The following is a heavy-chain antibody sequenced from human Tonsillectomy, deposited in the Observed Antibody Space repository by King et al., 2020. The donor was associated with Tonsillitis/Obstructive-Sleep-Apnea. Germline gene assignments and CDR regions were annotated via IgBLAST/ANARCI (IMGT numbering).Heavy chain of an antibody. Sequence: VQLVESGAEVKKPGASVKVSCKASGYTFTNYGISWVRQAPGQGLEWMAWISAHNGHTNYAQKLQGRVTMTTDTSTSTAYMELRSLRSDDTAVYYCARDSMSHYYDSSGYYTFNYWGQGTLVTVS. D-gene: IGHD3-22*01. V-gene: IGHV1-18*01. CDR2: ISAHNGHT. CDR3: ARDSMSHYYDSSGYYTFNY. J-gene: IGHJ4*02. CDR1: GYTFTNYG.